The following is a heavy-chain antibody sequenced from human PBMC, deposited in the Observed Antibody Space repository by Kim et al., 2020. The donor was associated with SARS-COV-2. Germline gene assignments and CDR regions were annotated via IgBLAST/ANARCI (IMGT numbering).Heavy chain of an antibody. J-gene: IGHJ3*02. CDR3: AHRRFDSSGYYSGAFDI. Sequence: SGPTLVKPTQTLTLTCTFSGFSLSTSGVGVGWIRKPPGKALEWLALIYWDDDKRYSPSLKSRLTITKNTSKNQVVLTMTNMDPVDTATYYCAHRRFDSSGYYSGAFDIWGQGTTVTVSS. V-gene: IGHV2-5*02. CDR2: IYWDDDK. CDR1: GFSLSTSGVG. D-gene: IGHD3-22*01.